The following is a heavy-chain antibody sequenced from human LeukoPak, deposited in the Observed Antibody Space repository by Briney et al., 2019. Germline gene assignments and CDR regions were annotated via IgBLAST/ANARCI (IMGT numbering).Heavy chain of an antibody. CDR3: ARGGLILRYFVDYYYYYMDV. V-gene: IGHV4-38-2*01. D-gene: IGHD3-9*01. CDR1: GYSISSGYY. Sequence: SSETLSLTCAVSGYSISSGYYWGWIRQPPGKGLEWIGSIYHSGSTYYNPSLKSRVTLSVDTSKNQFSLKLSSVTAADTAVYYCARGGLILRYFVDYYYYYMDVWGKGTTVTVSS. J-gene: IGHJ6*03. CDR2: IYHSGST.